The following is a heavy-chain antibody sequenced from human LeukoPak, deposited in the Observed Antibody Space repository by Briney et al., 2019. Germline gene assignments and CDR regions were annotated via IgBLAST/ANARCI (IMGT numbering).Heavy chain of an antibody. CDR3: ARSSGITMVREAFDY. V-gene: IGHV1-18*01. J-gene: IGHJ4*02. CDR2: ISAYNGNT. CDR1: GYTFTSYG. Sequence: ASVKVSCKASGYTFTSYGISWVRQAPGQGLEWMGWISAYNGNTNYAQKLQGGVTMTTDTSTSTAYMELRSLRSDDTAVYYCARSSGITMVREAFDYWGQGTLVTVSS. D-gene: IGHD3-10*01.